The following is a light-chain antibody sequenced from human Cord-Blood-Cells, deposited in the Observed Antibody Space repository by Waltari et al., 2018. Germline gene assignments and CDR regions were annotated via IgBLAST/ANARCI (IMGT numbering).Light chain of an antibody. J-gene: IGLJ1*01. Sequence: HSALTQPASVSGSPGQSITISCTGTSSDVGSYNLVSWYQQHPGTAPKLMIYEGSKRPSGFSNRFSGSKAGNTASLTVSGLQAEDEADYYGCSYAGSSTYVFGTGTKVTVL. V-gene: IGLV2-23*01. CDR2: EGS. CDR1: SSDVGSYNL. CDR3: CSYAGSSTYV.